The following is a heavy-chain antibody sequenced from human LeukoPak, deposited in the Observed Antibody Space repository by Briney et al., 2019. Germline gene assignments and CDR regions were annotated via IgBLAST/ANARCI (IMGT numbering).Heavy chain of an antibody. CDR1: GYTFTGYY. CDR3: ARDLYDTSGYPDY. V-gene: IGHV1-2*02. CDR2: INPNSGGT. J-gene: IGHJ4*02. Sequence: ASVKVSCKASGYTFTGYYMHWVRQAPGQGLEWMGWINPNSGGTNYAQKFQGRVTMTRDTSISTAYMELSRLRSEDTAVYYCARDLYDTSGYPDYWGQGTLVTVSS. D-gene: IGHD3-22*01.